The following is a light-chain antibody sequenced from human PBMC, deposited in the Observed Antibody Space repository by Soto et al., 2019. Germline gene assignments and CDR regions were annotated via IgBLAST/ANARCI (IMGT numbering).Light chain of an antibody. Sequence: EIVLTQSPGTLSLSPGERATLSCRASQSVSSSYLAWYQQKPGQAPRLLIYGASSRATGIPHRFSGSGSGTDFTLTISRLEPEDFAVYYCQQYGSSPLTFGGGTKVAIK. CDR1: QSVSSSY. CDR2: GAS. V-gene: IGKV3-20*01. J-gene: IGKJ4*01. CDR3: QQYGSSPLT.